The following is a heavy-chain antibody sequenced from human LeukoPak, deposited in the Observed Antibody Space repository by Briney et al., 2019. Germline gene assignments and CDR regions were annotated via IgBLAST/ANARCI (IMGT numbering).Heavy chain of an antibody. Sequence: PGGSLRLSCAASGFTFSSYAMHWVRQAPGKGLEWVAVISYDGSNKYYADSVKGRFTISRDNSKNTLYLQMSSLRVEDTAVYVCAKDSNRGHSSNSPDHWGQGTLVTVSS. CDR3: AKDSNRGHSSNSPDH. V-gene: IGHV3-30*04. D-gene: IGHD6-13*01. CDR1: GFTFSSYA. J-gene: IGHJ4*02. CDR2: ISYDGSNK.